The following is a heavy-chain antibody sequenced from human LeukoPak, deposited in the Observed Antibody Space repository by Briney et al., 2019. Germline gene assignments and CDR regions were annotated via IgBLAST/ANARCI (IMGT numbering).Heavy chain of an antibody. CDR1: GGTFSSYS. Sequence: SLKRNCEASGGTFSSYSSSWVRQAPGQGLEWMGRISPILGIANYAQKVQGRLTLTADKSTSTTYMELSSLNSEDTAVYYCARTTGTPDGNWFDPWGQGTLVTVSS. CDR3: ARTTGTPDGNWFDP. D-gene: IGHD1-1*01. J-gene: IGHJ5*02. CDR2: ISPILGIA. V-gene: IGHV1-69*02.